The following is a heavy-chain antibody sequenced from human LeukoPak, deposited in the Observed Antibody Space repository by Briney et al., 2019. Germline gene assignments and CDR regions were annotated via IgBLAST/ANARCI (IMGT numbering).Heavy chain of an antibody. Sequence: GASVKVSCKASGYTFTSYGISWVRQAPGQGLEWMGWISAYNGNTNYAQKLQGRVTMTTDTSTSTAYMELRRLRSDDTGVYYCARGGIAAAGTRRLYWFDPWGQGTLVTVSS. CDR3: ARGGIAAAGTRRLYWFDP. D-gene: IGHD6-13*01. CDR1: GYTFTSYG. V-gene: IGHV1-18*01. CDR2: ISAYNGNT. J-gene: IGHJ5*02.